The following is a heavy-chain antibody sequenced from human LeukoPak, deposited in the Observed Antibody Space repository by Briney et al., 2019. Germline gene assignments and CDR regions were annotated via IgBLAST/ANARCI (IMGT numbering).Heavy chain of an antibody. J-gene: IGHJ4*02. V-gene: IGHV4-34*01. Sequence: SETLSLTCAVYGGSFSGYYWSWIRQPPGKGLEWIGEINHSGSTNYNPSLKSRVTISVDTSKNQFSLKLSSVTAADTAVYYCARLPTVTFFDYWGQGTLVTVSS. D-gene: IGHD4-17*01. CDR1: GGSFSGYY. CDR2: INHSGST. CDR3: ARLPTVTFFDY.